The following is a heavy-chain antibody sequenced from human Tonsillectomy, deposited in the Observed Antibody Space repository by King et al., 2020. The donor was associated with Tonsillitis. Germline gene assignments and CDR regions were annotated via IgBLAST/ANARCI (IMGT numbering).Heavy chain of an antibody. CDR2: IIPIFGTA. V-gene: IGHV1-69*06. Sequence: VQLVQSGAEVKKPGSSVKVSCKASGGTFSSYAISWVRQAPGQRLEWMGGIIPIFGTANYVQKFQGRVTITADKSTSTAYMELCSLRSEDTAVYYCARNQLGSSGLLNLDYWGQGTLVTVSS. J-gene: IGHJ4*02. D-gene: IGHD6-19*01. CDR3: ARNQLGSSGLLNLDY. CDR1: GGTFSSYA.